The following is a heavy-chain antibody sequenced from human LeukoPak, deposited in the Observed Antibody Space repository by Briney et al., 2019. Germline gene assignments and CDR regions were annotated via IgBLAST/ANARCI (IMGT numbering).Heavy chain of an antibody. CDR3: AREPRGMSAFDY. CDR1: GGSISSYY. J-gene: IGHJ4*02. Sequence: PSETLSLTCTVSGGSISSYYWSWIRRPPGKGLEWIGYIYYSGSTNYNPSLKSRVTISVDTSKNQFSLKLSSVTAADTAVYYCAREPRGMSAFDYWGQGTLVTVSS. CDR2: IYYSGST. V-gene: IGHV4-59*01. D-gene: IGHD3-10*01.